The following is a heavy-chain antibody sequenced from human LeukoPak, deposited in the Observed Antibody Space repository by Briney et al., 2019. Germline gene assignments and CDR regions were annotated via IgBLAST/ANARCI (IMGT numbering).Heavy chain of an antibody. CDR1: LFSFSNSW. V-gene: IGHV3-7*01. CDR3: AELGITMIGGV. J-gene: IGHJ6*04. D-gene: IGHD3-10*02. Sequence: GGSLRLSCAASLFSFSNSWMSWVRQAPGKGLEWVASIKQDESEKYYLDSVKGRSTISRDNAKNSLFLQMNSLRAEDTAVYYCAELGITMIGGVWGKGTTVTISS. CDR2: IKQDESEK.